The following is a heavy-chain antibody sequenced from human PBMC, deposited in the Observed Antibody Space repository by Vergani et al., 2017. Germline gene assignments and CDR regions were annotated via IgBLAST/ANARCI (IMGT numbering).Heavy chain of an antibody. CDR2: INHSGST. CDR3: ARGTGYQLLYGFDY. J-gene: IGHJ4*02. D-gene: IGHD2-2*02. V-gene: IGHV4-34*01. CDR1: GGSFSGYY. Sequence: QVQLQQWGAGLLKPSETLSPTCAVYGGSFSGYYWSWIRQPPGKGLEWIGEINHSGSTNYTPSLKSRVTISVDTSKNQFSLKLSSVTAADTAVYYCARGTGYQLLYGFDYWGQGTLVTVSS.